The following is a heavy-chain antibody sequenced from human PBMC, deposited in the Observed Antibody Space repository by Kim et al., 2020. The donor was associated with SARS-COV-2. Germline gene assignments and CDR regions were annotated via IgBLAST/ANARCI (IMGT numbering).Heavy chain of an antibody. Sequence: TPSLQSRVTIAVETSKNQFSPKLTSVTAADTAVYYCARDQSRFGEFHFDYWGQGTLVTVSS. J-gene: IGHJ4*02. V-gene: IGHV4-31*02. D-gene: IGHD3-10*01. CDR3: ARDQSRFGEFHFDY.